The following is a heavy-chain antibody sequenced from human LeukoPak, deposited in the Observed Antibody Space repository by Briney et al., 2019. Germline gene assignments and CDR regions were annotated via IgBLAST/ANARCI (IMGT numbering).Heavy chain of an antibody. V-gene: IGHV1-2*02. CDR1: GYTFTGYY. J-gene: IGHJ4*02. D-gene: IGHD6-13*01. CDR3: ARARPRGTALDY. CDR2: INPNSGGT. Sequence: VASVKVSCKASGYTFTGYYMHWVRQAPGQGLEWMGWINPNSGGTNYAQKFQGRVTMTRDTSISTAYMELSRLRSDDTAVYYCARARPRGTALDYWGQGTLVTVSS.